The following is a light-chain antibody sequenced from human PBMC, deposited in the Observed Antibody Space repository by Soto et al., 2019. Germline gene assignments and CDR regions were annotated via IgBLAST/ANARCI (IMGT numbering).Light chain of an antibody. CDR2: GAS. V-gene: IGKV3-20*01. CDR1: QSVSSSY. Sequence: EIVLTQSPGTLSLSPGERATLSCRASQSVSSSYLAWYQQKPGQAPRLLIYGASSRATGIPGRFSGSGSGTDFTLTISRLEPEDFSVYYCQQYGRPPFTFGPGTKVDIK. J-gene: IGKJ3*01. CDR3: QQYGRPPFT.